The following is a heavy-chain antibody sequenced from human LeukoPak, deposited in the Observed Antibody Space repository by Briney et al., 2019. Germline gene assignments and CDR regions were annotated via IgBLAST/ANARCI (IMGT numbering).Heavy chain of an antibody. CDR2: IYYSGST. V-gene: IGHV4-59*01. Sequence: SETLSLTCTVSGGSISSYYWSWIRQPPGKGLEWIGYIYYSGSTNYNPSLKSRVTISVDTSKNQFSLKLSSVTAEDTAVYYCARDQRIGGYSYGLTGNFDYWGQGTLVTVSS. J-gene: IGHJ4*02. CDR3: ARDQRIGGYSYGLTGNFDY. CDR1: GGSISSYY. D-gene: IGHD5-18*01.